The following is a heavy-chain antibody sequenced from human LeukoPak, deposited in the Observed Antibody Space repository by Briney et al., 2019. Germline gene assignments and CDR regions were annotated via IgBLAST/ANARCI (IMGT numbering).Heavy chain of an antibody. CDR3: AKDNVAAAGRYFDY. CDR2: ISYDGSNK. V-gene: IGHV3-30*18. Sequence: PGRSLRLSCAASRFTFSSYGMHWVRQAPGKGLEWVALISYDGSNKYFADSVKGRFTISRDNSKNTLYLQMHSLRAEDTAVYYCAKDNVAAAGRYFDYWGQGTLVTVSS. D-gene: IGHD6-13*01. CDR1: RFTFSSYG. J-gene: IGHJ4*02.